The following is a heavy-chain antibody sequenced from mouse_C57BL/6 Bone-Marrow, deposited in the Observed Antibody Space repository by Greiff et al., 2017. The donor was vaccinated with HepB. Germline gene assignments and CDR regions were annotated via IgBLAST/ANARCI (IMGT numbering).Heavy chain of an antibody. CDR2: IDPSDSYT. J-gene: IGHJ4*01. D-gene: IGHD2-3*01. CDR1: GYTFTSYW. V-gene: IGHV1-69*01. Sequence: QVHVKQPGAELVMPGASVKLSCKASGYTFTSYWMHWVKQRPGQGLEWIGEIDPSDSYTNYNQKFKGKSTLTVDKSSSTAYMQLSSLTSEDSAVYYCARRGPYYDGYYYAMDYWGQGTSVTVSS. CDR3: ARRGPYYDGYYYAMDY.